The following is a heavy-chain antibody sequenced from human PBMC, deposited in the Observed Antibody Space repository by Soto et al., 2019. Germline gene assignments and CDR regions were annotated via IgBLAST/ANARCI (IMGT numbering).Heavy chain of an antibody. Sequence: PGGSLRLSCSASGLTFSNYEMNWVRQAPGKGLQWVSYISGGGGTIYYADSVKGRFTVSRDNAKNSLHLQMTSLRDEDTAVYYCARETPSFDSWGQGTLVTVS. V-gene: IGHV3-48*03. CDR2: ISGGGGTI. CDR3: ARETPSFDS. CDR1: GLTFSNYE. D-gene: IGHD2-15*01. J-gene: IGHJ4*02.